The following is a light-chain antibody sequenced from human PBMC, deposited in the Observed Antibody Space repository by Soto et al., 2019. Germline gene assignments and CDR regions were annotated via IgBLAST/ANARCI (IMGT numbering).Light chain of an antibody. CDR2: DVS. CDR1: SSDVSGYTY. Sequence: QSVPTQPRSGTGGPLRCVTIFCTRNSSDVSGYTYVSGYQQYPGKAPKLMIYDVSKRPSGVPDRFSGSKSGNTASLTISGLQAEDEADYYCYSYAGSYTFYVFGTGTKVIV. CDR3: YSYAGSYTFYV. J-gene: IGLJ1*01. V-gene: IGLV2-11*01.